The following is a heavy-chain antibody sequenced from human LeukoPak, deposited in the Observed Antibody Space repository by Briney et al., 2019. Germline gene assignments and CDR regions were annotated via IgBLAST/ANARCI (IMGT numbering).Heavy chain of an antibody. CDR3: ARGAERWLQGKLDY. CDR1: GGTFSSYA. D-gene: IGHD5-24*01. V-gene: IGHV1-69*13. Sequence: SVKVSCKASGGTFSSYAISWVRQAPGQGLEWMGGIIPIFGTANYAQKFQGRVTITADESTSTAYMELSSLGSEDTAVYYCARGAERWLQGKLDYWGQGTLVTVSS. J-gene: IGHJ4*02. CDR2: IIPIFGTA.